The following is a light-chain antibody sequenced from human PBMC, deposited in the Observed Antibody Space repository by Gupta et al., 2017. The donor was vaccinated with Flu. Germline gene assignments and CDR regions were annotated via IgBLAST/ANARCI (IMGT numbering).Light chain of an antibody. CDR1: QGISSY. V-gene: IGKV1-8*01. J-gene: IGKJ4*01. CDR3: QQYYSYPLT. Sequence: AIRMTQSPSSFSASTGDRVTITCRASQGISSYLAGYQQKPGKAPKLLIYAASTLQSGVPSRFSGSGSGTDFTLTISCLQSEDFATYCCQQYYSYPLTFGGGTKVEIK. CDR2: AAS.